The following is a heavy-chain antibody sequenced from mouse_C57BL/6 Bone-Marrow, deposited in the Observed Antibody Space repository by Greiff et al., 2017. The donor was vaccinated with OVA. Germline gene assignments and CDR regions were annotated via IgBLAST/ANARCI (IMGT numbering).Heavy chain of an antibody. D-gene: IGHD1-1*01. CDR1: GFNIKDYY. V-gene: IGHV14-1*01. CDR3: TLITTVWRGYYAMDY. CDR2: IDPEDGDT. Sequence: EVQLQQSGAELVRPGASVKLSCTASGFNIKDYYMHWVKQRPEQGLEWIGRIDPEDGDTEYAPKFQGKATMTADTASNTAYLQLSSLTSEDTAVYYCTLITTVWRGYYAMDYWGQGTSVTVSS. J-gene: IGHJ4*01.